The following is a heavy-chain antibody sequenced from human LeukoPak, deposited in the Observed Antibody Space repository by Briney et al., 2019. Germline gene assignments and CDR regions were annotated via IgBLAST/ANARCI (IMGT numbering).Heavy chain of an antibody. CDR2: ISYDGSNK. CDR1: GFTFSSYA. D-gene: IGHD6-13*01. J-gene: IGHJ4*02. Sequence: PGRSLRLSCAASGFTFSSYAMHWVRQAPGKGLEWVAVISYDGSNKYYADSVKGRFTISRDNAKNSLYLQMNSLRAEDTAVYYCARARIAAAGTDHDFDYWGQGTLVTVSS. CDR3: ARARIAAAGTDHDFDY. V-gene: IGHV3-30-3*01.